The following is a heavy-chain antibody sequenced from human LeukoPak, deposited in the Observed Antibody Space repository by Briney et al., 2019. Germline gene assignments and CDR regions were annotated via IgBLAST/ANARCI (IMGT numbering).Heavy chain of an antibody. CDR2: INHSGST. CDR3: ARGVRYFDWLSYYYYYMDV. V-gene: IGHV4-34*01. J-gene: IGHJ6*03. CDR1: GGSFSGYY. Sequence: SETLSLTCAVYGGSFSGYYWSWIRQPPGKGLEWIGEINHSGSTNYNPSLKSRVTISVDTSKNQFSLKLSSVTAADTAAYYCARGVRYFDWLSYYYYYMDVWGKGTTVTVSS. D-gene: IGHD3-9*01.